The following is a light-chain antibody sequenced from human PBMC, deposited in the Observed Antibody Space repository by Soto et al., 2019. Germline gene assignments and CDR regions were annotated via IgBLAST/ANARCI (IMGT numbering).Light chain of an antibody. CDR2: GAS. J-gene: IGKJ5*01. CDR3: QNHDSAPIT. CDR1: QSVTSNY. V-gene: IGKV3-20*01. Sequence: EIVLTQSPGTLSLSPAERATLSSTASQSVTSNYLAWYQQKPGQAPRLLIFGASIRATGLPDRFSGSGSGTDFTLTISSLQPGDVATYYCQNHDSAPITFGQGTRLEI.